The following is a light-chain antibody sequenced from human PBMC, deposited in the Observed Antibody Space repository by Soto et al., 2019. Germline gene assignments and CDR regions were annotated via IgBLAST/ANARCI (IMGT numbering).Light chain of an antibody. Sequence: EIVLKQSPGTLSLSPGERATLSCRASQRVSSSYLAWYQQKPGQAPRLLIYGASSRATGIPDRFSGSGSGTDFTLTISRLEPEDFAVYYCQQYGSSPGTFGQGTKVDIK. V-gene: IGKV3-20*01. CDR1: QRVSSSY. CDR3: QQYGSSPGT. CDR2: GAS. J-gene: IGKJ1*01.